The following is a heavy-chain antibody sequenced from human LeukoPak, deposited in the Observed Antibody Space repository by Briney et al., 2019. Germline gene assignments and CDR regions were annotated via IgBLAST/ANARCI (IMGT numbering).Heavy chain of an antibody. V-gene: IGHV1-18*01. J-gene: IGHJ5*02. CDR3: ARVDRRAPPILPINGENNWFDP. Sequence: ASVKVSXKASGYSFTSSGISWVRQAPGQGLEWLGWVSAYNGNTNYAQKFQVRVTMTTDTSTSTAYMELRSLRSDDTAVYYCARVDRRAPPILPINGENNWFDPWGQGTLVTVSS. D-gene: IGHD2-8*01. CDR1: GYSFTSSG. CDR2: VSAYNGNT.